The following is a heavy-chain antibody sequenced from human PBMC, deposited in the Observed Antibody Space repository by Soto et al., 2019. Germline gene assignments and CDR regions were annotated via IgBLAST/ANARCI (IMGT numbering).Heavy chain of an antibody. Sequence: EVQLLESGGGLVQPGGSLRVSCAASGFSFSSYGMSWVRQAPGKGLEWVSALSGGGGTTYYADPVKGRFTISRDNSKNTLYLQMNCLRAEDTAVYFCAKNGPQSTYSSSSTDLDYWGQGTLVTVSS. V-gene: IGHV3-23*01. CDR3: AKNGPQSTYSSSSTDLDY. CDR2: LSGGGGTT. D-gene: IGHD6-6*01. J-gene: IGHJ4*02. CDR1: GFSFSSYG.